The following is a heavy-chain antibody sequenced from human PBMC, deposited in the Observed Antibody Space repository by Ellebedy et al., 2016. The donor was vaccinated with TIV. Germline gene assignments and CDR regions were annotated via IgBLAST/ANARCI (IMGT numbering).Heavy chain of an antibody. CDR2: ISYDGNKT. J-gene: IGHJ4*02. Sequence: GGSLRLSXAASGFTFSDYAMHWVRQAPGKGLEWAALISYDGNKTDYADSVKGRFTISRDNSKNTLYLQMNSLRAEDTAVYYCASNYATYYDILTGYVLDYWGQGTLVTVSS. D-gene: IGHD3-9*01. V-gene: IGHV3-30-3*01. CDR1: GFTFSDYA. CDR3: ASNYATYYDILTGYVLDY.